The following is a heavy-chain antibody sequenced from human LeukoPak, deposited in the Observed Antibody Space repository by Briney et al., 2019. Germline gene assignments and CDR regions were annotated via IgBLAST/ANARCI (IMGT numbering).Heavy chain of an antibody. V-gene: IGHV3-23*01. Sequence: PGGSLRLSCAASGFTFSTYAMSWVRQAPGKGLEWVSAIMSRGGSTFYADSVRGRFTISRDNSNYTLYLQMNSLRAEDTAIYYCAKGNSWVDNWGQGTLVTVSS. J-gene: IGHJ5*02. CDR1: GFTFSTYA. D-gene: IGHD5-24*01. CDR3: AKGNSWVDN. CDR2: IMSRGGST.